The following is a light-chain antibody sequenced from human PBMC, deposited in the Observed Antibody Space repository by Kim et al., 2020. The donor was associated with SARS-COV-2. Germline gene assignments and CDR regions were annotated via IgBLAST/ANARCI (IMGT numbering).Light chain of an antibody. CDR1: QSVSHSL. CDR2: GAS. Sequence: LSPGERATPSCRASQSVSHSLLAWYQQKPRRAPRLLIWGASHRATGIPDRFSGIGSGTDFTLTISRLEPEDFAVYYCQQYGSSPRTFGQGTKLEI. J-gene: IGKJ2*01. V-gene: IGKV3-20*01. CDR3: QQYGSSPRT.